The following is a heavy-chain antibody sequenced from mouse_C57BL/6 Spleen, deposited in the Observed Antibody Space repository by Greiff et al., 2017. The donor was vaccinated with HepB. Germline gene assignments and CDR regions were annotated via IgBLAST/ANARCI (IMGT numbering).Heavy chain of an antibody. J-gene: IGHJ2*01. Sequence: QVQLKQPGAELVKPGASAKLSCKASGYTFTSYWMHWVKQRPGQGLEWIGMIHPNSGSTNYNEKFKSKATLTVDKSSSTAYMQLSSLTSEDSAVYYCARGEVTFYWGQGTTLTVSS. CDR1: GYTFTSYW. D-gene: IGHD2-2*01. V-gene: IGHV1-64*01. CDR3: ARGEVTFY. CDR2: IHPNSGST.